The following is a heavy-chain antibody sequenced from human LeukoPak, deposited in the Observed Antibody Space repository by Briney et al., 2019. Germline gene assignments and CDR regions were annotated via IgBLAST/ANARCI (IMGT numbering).Heavy chain of an antibody. CDR2: INPNSGGT. V-gene: IGHV1-2*02. D-gene: IGHD3-10*01. Sequence: GASVKVSCKASGYTFTGYYMHWVRQAPGQGLEWMGWINPNSGGTNYAQKFQGRVTMTRDTSISTAYMELGRLRSDDTAVYYCARDPGGFGGEYYFDYWGQGTLVTVSS. CDR1: GYTFTGYY. J-gene: IGHJ4*02. CDR3: ARDPGGFGGEYYFDY.